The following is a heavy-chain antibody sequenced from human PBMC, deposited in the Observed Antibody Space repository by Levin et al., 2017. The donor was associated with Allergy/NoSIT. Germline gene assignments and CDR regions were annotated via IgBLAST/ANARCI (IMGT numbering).Heavy chain of an antibody. Sequence: LSLTCAASGFPFSSYEMNWVRQAPGKGLEWVSYISSSGSTIYYADSVKGRFTISRDNAKNSLYLQMNSLSAEDTAVYYCARQLGNFWSGYNYFDYWGQGTLVTVSS. CDR3: ARQLGNFWSGYNYFDY. CDR2: ISSSGSTI. J-gene: IGHJ4*02. D-gene: IGHD3-3*01. V-gene: IGHV3-48*03. CDR1: GFPFSSYE.